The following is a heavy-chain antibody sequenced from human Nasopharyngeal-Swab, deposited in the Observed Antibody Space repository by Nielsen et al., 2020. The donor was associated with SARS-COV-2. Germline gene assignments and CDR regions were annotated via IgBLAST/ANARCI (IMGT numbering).Heavy chain of an antibody. CDR1: AFPSSSFE. Sequence: GGSLRLSCAPSAFPSSSFEVNWVRQAPGKGLEWIPYISARGSFKYYADSVKGRFTIPRDNARKSLYLQMASLRGEDTGVYYCAGRGISVSGDYYYYMDVWGKGTPVTVSS. CDR3: AGRGISVSGDYYYYMDV. V-gene: IGHV3-48*03. J-gene: IGHJ6*03. D-gene: IGHD3-3*02. CDR2: ISARGSFK.